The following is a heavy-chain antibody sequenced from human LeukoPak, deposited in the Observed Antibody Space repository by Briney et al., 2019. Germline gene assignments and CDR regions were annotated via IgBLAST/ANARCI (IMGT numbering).Heavy chain of an antibody. D-gene: IGHD3-22*01. Sequence: GASVKVSRKASGYTFTGYYMHWVRQAPGQGLEWMGWINPNSGGTNYAQKFQGRVTMTRDTSISTAYMELSRLRSDDTAVYYCATNPGYYDSSGYWHYFDYWGQGTLVTVSS. CDR2: INPNSGGT. J-gene: IGHJ4*02. V-gene: IGHV1-2*02. CDR3: ATNPGYYDSSGYWHYFDY. CDR1: GYTFTGYY.